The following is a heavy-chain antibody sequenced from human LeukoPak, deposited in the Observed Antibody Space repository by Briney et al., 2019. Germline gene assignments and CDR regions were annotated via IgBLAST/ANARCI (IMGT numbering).Heavy chain of an antibody. V-gene: IGHV3-7*01. CDR1: GFTFSNYW. J-gene: IGHJ4*02. CDR3: ARGGYYSAWAEDY. D-gene: IGHD3-22*01. Sequence: GGSLRLSCAASGFTFSNYWMGWVRQAPGRGLERVANINEDGSEKYYVDSVKGRFTISRDNGKNSLYLQINSLRAEDTAVFYCARGGYYSAWAEDYWGQGTLVTVSS. CDR2: INEDGSEK.